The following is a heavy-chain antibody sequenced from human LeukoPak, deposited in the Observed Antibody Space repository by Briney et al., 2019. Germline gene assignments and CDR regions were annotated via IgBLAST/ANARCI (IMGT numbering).Heavy chain of an antibody. CDR1: GGSISSGSYY. CDR2: IYTSGST. Sequence: PSETLSLTCTVSGGSISSGSYYWSWIRQPAGKGLEWIGRIYTSGSTNYNPSLKSRVTISVDTSKNQFSLKLSSVTAADTAVYYCARASPVVPAAGRYYYYYMDVWGKGTTVTVSS. J-gene: IGHJ6*03. D-gene: IGHD2-2*01. V-gene: IGHV4-61*02. CDR3: ARASPVVPAAGRYYYYYMDV.